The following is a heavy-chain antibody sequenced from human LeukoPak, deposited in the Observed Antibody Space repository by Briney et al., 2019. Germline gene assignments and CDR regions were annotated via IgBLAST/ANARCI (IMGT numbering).Heavy chain of an antibody. CDR3: ARRLTQYDCFDP. Sequence: SQTLSLTCAISGDSVSGNSVTWNWIRQSPSRGLEWLGRTYYRSTWYNDYAVSVRGRITVNPDTSKNQFSLHLNSVTPEDTAVYYCARRLTQYDCFDPWGQGILVTVSS. V-gene: IGHV6-1*01. D-gene: IGHD2-2*01. CDR1: GDSVSGNSVT. CDR2: TYYRSTWYN. J-gene: IGHJ5*02.